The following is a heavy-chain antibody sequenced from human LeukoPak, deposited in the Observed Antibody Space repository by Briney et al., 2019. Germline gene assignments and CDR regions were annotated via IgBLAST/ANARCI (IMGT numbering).Heavy chain of an antibody. V-gene: IGHV3-9*01. CDR1: GFTFDDYV. CDR2: ISWNSGSI. Sequence: GGSLRLSCAASGFTFDDYVMHWVRQAPGKGLEWVSGISWNSGSIGYADSVKGRFTISRDNAKNSLYLQMNSLRAEDTALYYCAKEREPIAAAGRSLDYWGQGTLVTVSS. J-gene: IGHJ4*02. CDR3: AKEREPIAAAGRSLDY. D-gene: IGHD6-13*01.